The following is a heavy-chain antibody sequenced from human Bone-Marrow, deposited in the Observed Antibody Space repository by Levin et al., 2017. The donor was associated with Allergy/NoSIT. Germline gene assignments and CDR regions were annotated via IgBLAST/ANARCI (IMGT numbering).Heavy chain of an antibody. CDR3: AKGGPSIVLVPAASRRGGMDV. V-gene: IGHV3-30*18. D-gene: IGHD2-2*01. CDR2: ISYDGSNK. CDR1: GFTFSSYG. J-gene: IGHJ6*02. Sequence: GGSLRLSCAASGFTFSSYGMHWVRQAPGKGLEWVAVISYDGSNKYYADSVKGRFTISRDNSKNTLYLQMNSLRAEDTAVYYCAKGGPSIVLVPAASRRGGMDVWGQGTTVTVSS.